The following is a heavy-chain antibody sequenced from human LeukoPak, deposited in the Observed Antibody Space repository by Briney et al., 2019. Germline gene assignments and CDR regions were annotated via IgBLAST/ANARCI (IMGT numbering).Heavy chain of an antibody. CDR1: GFTFSSYA. CDR2: ISTSGDST. V-gene: IGHV3-23*01. CDR3: ARARYCSSTSCFLDY. D-gene: IGHD2-2*01. Sequence: GGSLRLSCAASGFTFSSYAITWVRQAPGKGLEWVSTISTSGDSTYYADSVKGRFTISRDNSKNTLYLQMNSLTAEDTALHYCARARYCSSTSCFLDYWGQGTLVTVSS. J-gene: IGHJ4*02.